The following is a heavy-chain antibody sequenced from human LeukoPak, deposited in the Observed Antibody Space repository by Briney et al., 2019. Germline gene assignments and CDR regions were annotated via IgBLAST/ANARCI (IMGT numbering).Heavy chain of an antibody. J-gene: IGHJ5*02. V-gene: IGHV4-30-4*08. Sequence: SETLSLTCTVSGGSISSGDYYWSWIRQPPGKGLEWIGYIYYSGSTYYNPSLKSRVTISVDTSKNQFSLKLSSVTAADTAVYYCARTIYDFWSGQEGNWFDPWGQGTLVTVSS. CDR1: GGSISSGDYY. CDR3: ARTIYDFWSGQEGNWFDP. D-gene: IGHD3-3*01. CDR2: IYYSGST.